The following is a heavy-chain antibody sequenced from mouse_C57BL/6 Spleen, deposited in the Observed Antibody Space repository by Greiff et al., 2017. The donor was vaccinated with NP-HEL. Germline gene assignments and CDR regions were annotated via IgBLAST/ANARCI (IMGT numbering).Heavy chain of an antibody. CDR2: IDPSDSYT. CDR3: ARRGDGYRYYAMDY. CDR1: GYTFTSYW. J-gene: IGHJ4*01. Sequence: QVQLQQPGAELVMPGASVKLSCKASGYTFTSYWMHWVKQRPGQGLEWIGVIDPSDSYTNYNQKFKGKSTLTVDKSSSTAYMQLSSLTSEDSAVYYCARRGDGYRYYAMDYWGQGTSVTVSS. D-gene: IGHD2-3*01. V-gene: IGHV1-69*01.